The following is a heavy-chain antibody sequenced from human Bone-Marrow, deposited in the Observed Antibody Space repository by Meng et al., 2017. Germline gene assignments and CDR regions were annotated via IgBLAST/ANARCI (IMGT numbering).Heavy chain of an antibody. J-gene: IGHJ4*02. Sequence: SETLSLTCTVSGGSISSYYWSWIRQPPGKGLEWIGYIYYSGSTNYNPSLKSRVTISVDTSKNQFSLKLSSVTAADTAVYYCARAHDYGGNFDYWGQGNPVNVDS. CDR3: ARAHDYGGNFDY. D-gene: IGHD4-23*01. CDR2: IYYSGST. CDR1: GGSISSYY. V-gene: IGHV4-59*01.